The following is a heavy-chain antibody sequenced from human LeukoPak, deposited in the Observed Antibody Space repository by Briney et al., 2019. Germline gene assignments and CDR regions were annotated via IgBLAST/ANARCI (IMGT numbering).Heavy chain of an antibody. CDR2: ISSSVSGI. J-gene: IGHJ4*02. CDR3: ARERAACGGDCNDY. V-gene: IGHV3-48*03. D-gene: IGHD2-21*02. Sequence: GGSLRLSCAASGFTFSSYEMNWVRQAPGKGLEWISYISSSVSGIHYADSVKGRFTISRDNAKNSLYLQMSSLRVEDTAVYYCARERAACGGDCNDYWGQGTLVTVSP. CDR1: GFTFSSYE.